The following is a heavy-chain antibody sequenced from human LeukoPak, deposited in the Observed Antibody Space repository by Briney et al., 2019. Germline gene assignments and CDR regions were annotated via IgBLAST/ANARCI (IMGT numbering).Heavy chain of an antibody. CDR2: FSPYNGHT. V-gene: IGHV1-18*01. D-gene: IGHD2-8*02. CDR3: ARHRAGGYCAVGDCFVHTF. CDR1: GYTFNMYG. Sequence: ASVKVSCKASGYTFNMYGISWVRQAPGQGLEWMGWFSPYNGHTNLAQKLQDRVTMTTDTSTNTAYMELRSLRSDDTAVYYCARHRAGGYCAVGDCFVHTFWGQGTLVTVS. J-gene: IGHJ4*02.